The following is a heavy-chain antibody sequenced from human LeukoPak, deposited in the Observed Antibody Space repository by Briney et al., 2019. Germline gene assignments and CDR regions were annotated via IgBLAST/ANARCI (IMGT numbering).Heavy chain of an antibody. CDR1: GYAFSHYD. J-gene: IGHJ6*02. D-gene: IGHD6-19*01. CDR2: MNPNSGNT. Sequence: ASVKVSCKASGYAFSHYDINWVRQATGQGLEWMGWMNPNSGNTGYAQKFQGRVTMTRNTSISTAYMELSSLRSEDTAVYYCARGGRVAVAGTDNYYYYYGMDVWGQGTTVTVSS. V-gene: IGHV1-8*01. CDR3: ARGGRVAVAGTDNYYYYYGMDV.